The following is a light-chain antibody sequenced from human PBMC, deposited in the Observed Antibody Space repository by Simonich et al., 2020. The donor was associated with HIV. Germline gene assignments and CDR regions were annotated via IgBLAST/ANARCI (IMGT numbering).Light chain of an antibody. V-gene: IGKV1-39*01. CDR2: AAS. CDR1: QSISSY. Sequence: DIQMTQSPSSLSASVGDRVTITCRASQSISSYLNWYKQKPGKDPKLLIYAASSLQSGVPSRFSGIGSGTDFTLTISSLQPEDFATYYCQQSYSTPYTFGQGTKLEIK. J-gene: IGKJ2*01. CDR3: QQSYSTPYT.